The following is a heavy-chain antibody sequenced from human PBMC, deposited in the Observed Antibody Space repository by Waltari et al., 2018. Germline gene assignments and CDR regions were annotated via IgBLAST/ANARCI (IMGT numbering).Heavy chain of an antibody. V-gene: IGHV3-21*01. CDR1: GFPFRRYR. CDR3: ASLEITI. J-gene: IGHJ4*02. Sequence: EVQLVESGGGLVTPGGSLGLSCPASGFPFRRYRMNWVRQAPGKGLEWVSSISSSSSYIYYADSVKGRFTISRDNAKNSLYLQMNSLRAEDTAVYYCASLEITIWGQGTLVTVSS. D-gene: IGHD3-3*01. CDR2: ISSSSSYI.